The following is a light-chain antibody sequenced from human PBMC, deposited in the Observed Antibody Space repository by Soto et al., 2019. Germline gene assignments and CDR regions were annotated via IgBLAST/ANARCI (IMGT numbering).Light chain of an antibody. Sequence: EIVMTQSPATLSVSPGERATLPCRASQSISSNVAWYQQKPGQAPRLLIYGATTRATGIPARFSGSGSGTEFTLTVSSLQSEDFATYYCQQTYSTPRTFGQGTKLEIK. V-gene: IGKV3-15*01. J-gene: IGKJ2*01. CDR3: QQTYSTPRT. CDR1: QSISSN. CDR2: GAT.